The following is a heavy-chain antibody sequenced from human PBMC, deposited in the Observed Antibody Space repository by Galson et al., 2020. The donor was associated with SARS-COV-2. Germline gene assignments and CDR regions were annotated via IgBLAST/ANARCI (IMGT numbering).Heavy chain of an antibody. D-gene: IGHD5-12*01. Sequence: ASETLSLNCTISGGSITSSYWSWIRQPPGRGLEWVGYMYYTGSTDYNPSLKSRVTISVGTSKNQFSLILSSVTAADTAVYYCANTRDGYNYDYWGQGTLVTVSS. CDR2: MYYTGST. CDR3: ANTRDGYNYDY. V-gene: IGHV4-59*01. J-gene: IGHJ4*02. CDR1: GGSITSSY.